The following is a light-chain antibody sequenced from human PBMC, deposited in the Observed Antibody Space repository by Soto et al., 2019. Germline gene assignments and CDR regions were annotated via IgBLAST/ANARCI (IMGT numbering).Light chain of an antibody. CDR1: VLAKKY. J-gene: IGLJ2*01. Sequence: SYELTQPSSVSVSPGQKARITCSGDVLAKKYARWFQQKPGQAPVLVIYKDSERPSGIPERFSGFSSGTTVTLTISGAQVEDEADYYCYSVADNNLVFGGGTKLTVL. CDR3: YSVADNNLV. CDR2: KDS. V-gene: IGLV3-27*01.